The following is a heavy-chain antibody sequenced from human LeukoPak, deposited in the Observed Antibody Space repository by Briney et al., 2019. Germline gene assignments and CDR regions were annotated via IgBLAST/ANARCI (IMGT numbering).Heavy chain of an antibody. Sequence: PSETLSLTCTISAASISSSSHHWGWIRQSPGKGLEWIGSIYFSGNTYYNPSLKSRVTISVDTSKNQFSLKLSSVTAADTALYFCARRHTNDYGQPYFDYWGQGTLVTVSS. CDR2: IYFSGNT. D-gene: IGHD4/OR15-4a*01. CDR3: ARRHTNDYGQPYFDY. CDR1: AASISSSSHH. V-gene: IGHV4-39*01. J-gene: IGHJ4*02.